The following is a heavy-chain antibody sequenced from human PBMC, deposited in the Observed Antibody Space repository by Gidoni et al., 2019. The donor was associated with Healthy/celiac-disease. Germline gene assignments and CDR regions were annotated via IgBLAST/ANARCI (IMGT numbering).Heavy chain of an antibody. CDR1: GFTFSSYG. Sequence: QVQLVESGGGVVQPGRSLRLSCAASGFTFSSYGMHWVRQAPGKGLEWVAVISYDGSNKYYADSVKGRFTISRDNSKNTLYLQMNSLRAEDTAVYYCAKIATVTSPFDYWGQGTLVTVSS. J-gene: IGHJ4*02. CDR3: AKIATVTSPFDY. V-gene: IGHV3-30*18. CDR2: ISYDGSNK. D-gene: IGHD4-17*01.